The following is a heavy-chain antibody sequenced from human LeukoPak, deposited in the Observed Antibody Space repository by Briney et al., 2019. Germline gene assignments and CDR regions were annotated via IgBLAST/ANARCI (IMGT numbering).Heavy chain of an antibody. CDR1: GFTFSSYA. Sequence: GGSLRLSCAASGFTFSSYAMSWVRQAPGKGLEWVSAISGSGGSTYYADSVKGRFTISRDNSKNTLYLQMNSLRAEDTAVYYCAKDRSGYSYGYDAFDIWGQGTMVTVSS. CDR2: ISGSGGST. D-gene: IGHD5-18*01. CDR3: AKDRSGYSYGYDAFDI. J-gene: IGHJ3*02. V-gene: IGHV3-23*01.